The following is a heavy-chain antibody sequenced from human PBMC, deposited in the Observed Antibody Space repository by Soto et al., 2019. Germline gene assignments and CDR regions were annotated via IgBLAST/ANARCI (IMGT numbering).Heavy chain of an antibody. CDR3: TKQKGDSRTYNGMDV. J-gene: IGHJ6*02. V-gene: IGHV1-18*01. CDR2: ISAYNGNT. Sequence: ASVKVXCKASGYTXTSYGISWVRQAPGQGLEWMGWISAYNGNTNYAQKLQGRVTMTTDTSRNQFSLQLNSVTPEDTAVYYCTKQKGDSRTYNGMDVWGQGTTVTVSS. CDR1: GYTXTSYG. D-gene: IGHD2-21*02.